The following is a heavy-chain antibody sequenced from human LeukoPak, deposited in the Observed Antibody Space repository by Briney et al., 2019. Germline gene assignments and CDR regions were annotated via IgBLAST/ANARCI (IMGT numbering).Heavy chain of an antibody. CDR1: GYTFTGYY. D-gene: IGHD6-13*01. J-gene: IGHJ5*02. CDR3: ARELYSSSKNWFDP. CDR2: INPNSGGT. Sequence: ASVKVSCKASGYTFTGYYMHWVRQAPGQGLEWMGWINPNSGGTNYAQKFQGRVTMTRDTSISTAYMELSRLRSDDTAVYYCARELYSSSKNWFDPWGQGTPVTVSS. V-gene: IGHV1-2*02.